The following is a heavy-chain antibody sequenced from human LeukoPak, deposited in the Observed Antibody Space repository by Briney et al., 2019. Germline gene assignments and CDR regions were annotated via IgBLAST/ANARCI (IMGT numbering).Heavy chain of an antibody. CDR3: GRGQAPTEDVFDI. CDR2: ISSSSSYI. CDR1: GFTFSSYS. V-gene: IGHV3-21*01. Sequence: GGSLRLSCAASGFTFSSYSMNWVRQAPGKGLEWVSSISSSSSYIYYADSVKGRFTISRDNAKNSLYLQMNSLRAEDPAVYYCGRGQAPTEDVFDIWGKGTMVTVSS. J-gene: IGHJ3*02.